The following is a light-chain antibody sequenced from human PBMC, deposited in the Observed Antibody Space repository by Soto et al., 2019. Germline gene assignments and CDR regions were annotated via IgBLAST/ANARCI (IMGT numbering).Light chain of an antibody. CDR2: EVS. V-gene: IGLV2-8*01. J-gene: IGLJ2*01. Sequence: QSVLTQPPSASGSPGQPVTISCTGTSSDVGGYNYVSWYQQHPGKAPKLMIYEVSKRPSGVPDRFSGSKSGNTASLTVSGLQAADEADYYCSSYAGSNHLVFGGGTKLTVL. CDR1: SSDVGGYNY. CDR3: SSYAGSNHLV.